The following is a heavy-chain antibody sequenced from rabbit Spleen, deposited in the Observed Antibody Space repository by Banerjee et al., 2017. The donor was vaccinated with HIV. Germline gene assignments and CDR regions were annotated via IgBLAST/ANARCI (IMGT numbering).Heavy chain of an antibody. CDR2: IDPVFGIT. CDR3: ARDTGSSFSSYGMDL. CDR1: GFTLSSYY. V-gene: IGHV1S7*01. D-gene: IGHD8-1*01. J-gene: IGHJ6*01. Sequence: HLKESGGGLVQPGGSLKLSCTASGFTLSSYYMNWVRQAPGKGLEWIGYIDPVFGITAYANWVNGRFSISRENAQNTVFLQMTSLTAADTATYFCARDTGSSFSSYGMDLWGQGTLVTVS.